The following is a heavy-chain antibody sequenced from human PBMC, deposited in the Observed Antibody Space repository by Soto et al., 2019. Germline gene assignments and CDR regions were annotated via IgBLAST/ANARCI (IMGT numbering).Heavy chain of an antibody. V-gene: IGHV3-21*01. D-gene: IGHD2-15*01. J-gene: IGHJ1*01. CDR3: ARDGYCSGGSCSTAGYFQH. CDR1: GFTFSSYS. Sequence: EVQLVESRGGLVKPGGSLRLSCAASGFTFSSYSMNWVRQAPGKGLEWVSSISSSSSYIYYADSVKGRFTISRDNAKNSLYLQMNSLRAEDTAVYYCARDGYCSGGSCSTAGYFQHWGQGTLVTVSS. CDR2: ISSSSSYI.